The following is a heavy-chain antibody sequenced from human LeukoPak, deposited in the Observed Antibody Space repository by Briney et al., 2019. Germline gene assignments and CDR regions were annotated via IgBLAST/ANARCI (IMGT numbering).Heavy chain of an antibody. D-gene: IGHD3-22*01. V-gene: IGHV1-2*06. CDR1: GYTFTGYY. Sequence: ASVKVSCKASGYTFTGYYMHWVRQAPGQGREWMGRINPNSGGTNYAQKFQGRVTMTRDTSISTAYMELSRLRSDDTAVYYCARDAPLTYYYDSSGYYYEDYWGQGTLVTVSS. J-gene: IGHJ4*02. CDR2: INPNSGGT. CDR3: ARDAPLTYYYDSSGYYYEDY.